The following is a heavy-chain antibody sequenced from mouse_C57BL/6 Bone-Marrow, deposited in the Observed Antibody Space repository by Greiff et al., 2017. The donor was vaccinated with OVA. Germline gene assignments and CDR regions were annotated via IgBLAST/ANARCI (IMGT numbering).Heavy chain of an antibody. D-gene: IGHD1-3*01. CDR3: ARLTFYAMDY. CDR1: GFTFSDYY. CDR2: ISNGGGST. J-gene: IGHJ4*01. V-gene: IGHV5-12*01. Sequence: EVKVVESGGGLVQPGGSLKLSCAASGFTFSDYYMYWVRQTPEKRLEWVAYISNGGGSTYYPDTVKGRFTISRDNAKNTLYLQMSRLKSEDTAMYYCARLTFYAMDYWGQGTSVTVSS.